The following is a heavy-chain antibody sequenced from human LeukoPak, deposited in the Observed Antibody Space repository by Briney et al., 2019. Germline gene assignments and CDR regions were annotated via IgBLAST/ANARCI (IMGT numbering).Heavy chain of an antibody. CDR3: ARGRERGIQAWDLDY. V-gene: IGHV1-69*13. J-gene: IGHJ4*02. D-gene: IGHD5-18*01. CDR2: IIPIFGTA. Sequence: ASVKVSCKASGYTFTSYGISWVRQAPGQGLEWMGGIIPIFGTANYAQKFQGRVTITADESTSTACMELSSLRSEDSAVYYCARGRERGIQAWDLDYWGQGTRVTVSS. CDR1: GYTFTSYG.